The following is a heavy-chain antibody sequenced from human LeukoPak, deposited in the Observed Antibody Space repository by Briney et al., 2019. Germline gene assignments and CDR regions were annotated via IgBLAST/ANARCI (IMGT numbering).Heavy chain of an antibody. Sequence: SETLSLTCAVYGGSFSGYYWSWLRQPPGKGLEWIGEINHSGSTNYNPSLKSRVTISVDTSKNQFSLKLSSVTAADTAVYYCARGRLGSSAPRLRGYFDYWGQGTLVTVSP. V-gene: IGHV4-34*01. CDR3: ARGRLGSSAPRLRGYFDY. J-gene: IGHJ4*02. D-gene: IGHD3-10*01. CDR2: INHSGST. CDR1: GGSFSGYY.